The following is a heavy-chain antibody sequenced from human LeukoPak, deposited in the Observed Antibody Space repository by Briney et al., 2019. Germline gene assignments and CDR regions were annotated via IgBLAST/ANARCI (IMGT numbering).Heavy chain of an antibody. J-gene: IGHJ1*01. Sequence: GGSLRLSCAASGFTFSSYSMNWVRQAPGKGLEWVSSISSSSSYIYYADSVKGRFTISRDNAKNSLYLQMNSLRAEDTAVYYCASHHRIAVVGSEYFQHWGQGTLVTVSS. CDR2: ISSSSSYI. V-gene: IGHV3-21*01. CDR3: ASHHRIAVVGSEYFQH. D-gene: IGHD6-19*01. CDR1: GFTFSSYS.